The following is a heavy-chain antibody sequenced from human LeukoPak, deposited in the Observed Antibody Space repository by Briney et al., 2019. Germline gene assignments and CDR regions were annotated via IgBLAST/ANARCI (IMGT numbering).Heavy chain of an antibody. CDR2: VDGSGSSI. V-gene: IGHV3-74*01. D-gene: IGHD3-22*01. CDR3: ARGPGSSGGAYVGDY. Sequence: GGSLRLSCAASGFTFSNHWMHWVRQVPGKGLVWVARVDGSGSSISHADFVKGRFSISRGNAKSTLYLQMNSLRAEDTAVYYCARGPGSSGGAYVGDYWGHGTLVTVSS. J-gene: IGHJ4*01. CDR1: GFTFSNHW.